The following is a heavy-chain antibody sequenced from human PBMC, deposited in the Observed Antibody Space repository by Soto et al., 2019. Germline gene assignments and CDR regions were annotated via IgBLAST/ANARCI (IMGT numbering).Heavy chain of an antibody. CDR1: GYSFTSYW. CDR2: IYPGDSDT. CDR3: ARPPDSSGYYSPSEYFQH. D-gene: IGHD3-22*01. J-gene: IGHJ1*01. Sequence: PGESLRISCKGSGYSFTSYWIGWVRQMPGKGLEWMAIIYPGDSDTRYSPSFQGQVTISADKSISTAYLQWSSLKASDTAMYYCARPPDSSGYYSPSEYFQHWGQGTLVTVSS. V-gene: IGHV5-51*01.